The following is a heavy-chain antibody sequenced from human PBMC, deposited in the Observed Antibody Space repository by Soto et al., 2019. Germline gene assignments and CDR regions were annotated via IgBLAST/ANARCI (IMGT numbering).Heavy chain of an antibody. D-gene: IGHD2-2*01. V-gene: IGHV4-39*01. CDR2: VYYSGTT. CDR3: ARLIHCKTTSCYFGY. Sequence: SETLSLTCTVSGGSISSSSYYWAWVRQPPGKGLEWIGSVYYSGTTYYNPSLKSRVTISADTSKNQFSLKLSSVTAADTAVFYCARLIHCKTTSCYFGYWGQGTLVTVS. J-gene: IGHJ4*02. CDR1: GGSISSSSYY.